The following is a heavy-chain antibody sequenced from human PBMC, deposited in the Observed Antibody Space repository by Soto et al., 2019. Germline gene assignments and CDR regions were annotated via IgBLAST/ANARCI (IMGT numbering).Heavy chain of an antibody. J-gene: IGHJ6*03. D-gene: IGHD6-13*01. Sequence: PGGSLRLSCAASGFTFSSYIMNWVRQAPGKGLEWVSYISSSSSTIYYADSVKGRFTISRDNAKNSLYLQMNSLRAEDTAVYYCASPGYSSSWYSQESYYYYMDVWGKATTVTVSS. CDR3: ASPGYSSSWYSQESYYYYMDV. CDR2: ISSSSSTI. CDR1: GFTFSSYI. V-gene: IGHV3-48*01.